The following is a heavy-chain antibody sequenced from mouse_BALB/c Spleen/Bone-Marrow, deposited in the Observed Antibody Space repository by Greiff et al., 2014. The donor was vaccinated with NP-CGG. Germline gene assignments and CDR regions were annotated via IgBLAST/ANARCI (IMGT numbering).Heavy chain of an antibody. CDR3: ARYYNYYFDV. Sequence: QVQLQQSGAEVVKPGASVRLSCKTSGYTFINYWMHWVKQRPGQGLEWIGDINPSNGRATYSEKFKSKATLTVDTSSSTAYMQRSSLTSEDAAVYYCARYYNYYFDVWGAGTTVTVSS. V-gene: IGHV1S81*02. J-gene: IGHJ1*01. D-gene: IGHD1-1*01. CDR1: GYTFINYW. CDR2: INPSNGRA.